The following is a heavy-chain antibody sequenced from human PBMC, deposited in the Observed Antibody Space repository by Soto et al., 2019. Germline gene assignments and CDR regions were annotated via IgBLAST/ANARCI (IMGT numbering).Heavy chain of an antibody. Sequence: QVQLVQSGAEVKKPGSSVKVSCKASGGTFSSYAIIWVRQAPGQGLEWMGGIIPIFGTANYAQKFQGRVTITADESTSTAYMELSSLRSEDTAVYYCARDVYDILTGYYQYYGMDVWGQGTTVTVSS. J-gene: IGHJ6*02. CDR1: GGTFSSYA. D-gene: IGHD3-9*01. CDR2: IIPIFGTA. V-gene: IGHV1-69*01. CDR3: ARDVYDILTGYYQYYGMDV.